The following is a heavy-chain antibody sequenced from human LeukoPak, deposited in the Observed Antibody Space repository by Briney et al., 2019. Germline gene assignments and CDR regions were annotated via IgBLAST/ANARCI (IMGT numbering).Heavy chain of an antibody. D-gene: IGHD2-2*01. CDR3: AKDSAGRYCSITSCNFFDY. CDR1: GFTFSSYE. V-gene: IGHV3-48*03. J-gene: IGHJ4*02. Sequence: GGSLRLSCAASGFTFSSYEMNWVRQAPGKGLEWVSYISSSGSTKYYADSVKGRFSISRDNSKNTLYLQMNSLRTEDTAVYYCAKDSAGRYCSITSCNFFDYWGQGTLVTVSS. CDR2: ISSSGSTK.